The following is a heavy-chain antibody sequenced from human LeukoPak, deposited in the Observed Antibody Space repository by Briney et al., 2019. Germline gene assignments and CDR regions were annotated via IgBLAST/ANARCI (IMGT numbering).Heavy chain of an antibody. J-gene: IGHJ3*02. CDR1: GGSISIYY. D-gene: IGHD5-12*01. Sequence: PSETLSLTCTVSGGSISIYYWSWIRQPPGKGLEWIGYIYDSGSTNYNPSLKSRVTISVDTSKNQFSLKLRSVTAADTAVYYCASSVATLIYPDDAFDIWGQGTMVTVYS. V-gene: IGHV4-59*08. CDR2: IYDSGST. CDR3: ASSVATLIYPDDAFDI.